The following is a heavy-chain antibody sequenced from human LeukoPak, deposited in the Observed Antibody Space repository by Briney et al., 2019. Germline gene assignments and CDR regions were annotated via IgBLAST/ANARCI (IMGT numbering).Heavy chain of an antibody. Sequence: GGSLRLSCAASGFAFSTYEMNWVRQAPGKDLEWVSYISNSGSDTYYADSVKGRFTIYRDNAMNSLYLQMNSLRAEDTAVYYCAAYYYDSSPKAVWGQGTMVTVSS. D-gene: IGHD3-22*01. CDR3: AAYYYDSSPKAV. V-gene: IGHV3-48*03. CDR2: ISNSGSDT. CDR1: GFAFSTYE. J-gene: IGHJ3*01.